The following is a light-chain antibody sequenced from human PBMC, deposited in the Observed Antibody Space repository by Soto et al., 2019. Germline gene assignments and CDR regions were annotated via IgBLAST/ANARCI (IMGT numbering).Light chain of an antibody. Sequence: QSVLTQPASVSGSPGQSITVSCTGTSSDIGGHKNVSWYQQHPGKVPKLIIYDVSNRPSGASNRFSGSKSGNTASLTVSGVQAEDEADYYCSSYTTTSTVVFGGGTKLTVL. J-gene: IGLJ2*01. CDR3: SSYTTTSTVV. V-gene: IGLV2-14*01. CDR2: DVS. CDR1: SSDIGGHKN.